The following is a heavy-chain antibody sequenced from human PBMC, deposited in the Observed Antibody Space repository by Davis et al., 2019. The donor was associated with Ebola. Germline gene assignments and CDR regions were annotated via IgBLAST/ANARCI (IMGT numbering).Heavy chain of an antibody. CDR3: VRASSDFWSGPVD. CDR1: GFTFGGYG. V-gene: IGHV3-33*01. CDR2: IWYDGGNK. Sequence: PGGSLRLSCTASGFTFGGYGMQWVRQAPGKRLEWVASIWYDGGNKYYAGSVKGRFTVSRDNFKNALYLQMDALRVEDTAMYYCVRASSDFWSGPVDWGRGVLVTVSP. D-gene: IGHD3-3*01. J-gene: IGHJ1*01.